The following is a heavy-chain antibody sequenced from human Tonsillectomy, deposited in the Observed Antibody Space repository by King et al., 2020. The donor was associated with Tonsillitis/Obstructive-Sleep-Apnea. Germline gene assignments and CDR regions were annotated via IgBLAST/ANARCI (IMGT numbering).Heavy chain of an antibody. CDR2: INWNGGST. D-gene: IGHD3-10*01. Sequence: VKLVESGGGVVRPGGSLRLSCAGSGFTFDNYGMSWVRQAPGKGLEWVSGINWNGGSTGYADSVKGRLTISRDNAKNSLYLQMNSLRAEDTALYYCARDLRGVENNYYGSGSPDYWGQGTLVTVSS. J-gene: IGHJ4*02. CDR3: ARDLRGVENNYYGSGSPDY. CDR1: GFTFDNYG. V-gene: IGHV3-20*04.